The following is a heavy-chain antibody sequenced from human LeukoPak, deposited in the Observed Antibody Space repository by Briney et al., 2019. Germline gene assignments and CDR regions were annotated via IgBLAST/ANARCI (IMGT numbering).Heavy chain of an antibody. CDR1: GGSISSGSYY. D-gene: IGHD2-15*01. J-gene: IGHJ6*02. CDR2: IYTSGST. V-gene: IGHV4-61*02. CDR3: ARESVYCSGGSCYSPYYGMDV. Sequence: SQTLSLTCTVSGGSISSGSYYWSWIRQPAGKGLEWIGRIYTSGSTNYNPSLKSRVTISVDTSKNQFSLELSSVTAADTAVYYCARESVYCSGGSCYSPYYGMDVWGQGTTVTVSS.